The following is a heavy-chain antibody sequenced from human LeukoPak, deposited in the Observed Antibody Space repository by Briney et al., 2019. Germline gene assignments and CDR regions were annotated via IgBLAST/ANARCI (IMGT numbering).Heavy chain of an antibody. J-gene: IGHJ4*02. CDR3: ARQLKWFGGPPAGSSDY. CDR1: GGSIRGGTYY. D-gene: IGHD3-10*01. CDR2: IYYNGNT. V-gene: IGHV4-39*01. Sequence: SETLSLTCTVSGGSIRGGTYYWGWIRQPPGKGLEWIGSIYYNGNTYYNPSLKSRVTMSVDTSKNQFSLQLSSVTAADTAVYYCARQLKWFGGPPAGSSDYWGQGTLVTVSS.